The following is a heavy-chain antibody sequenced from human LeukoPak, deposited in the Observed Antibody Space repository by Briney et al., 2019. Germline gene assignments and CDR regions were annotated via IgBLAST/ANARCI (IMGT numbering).Heavy chain of an antibody. Sequence: GGSLRLSCAASGFTFSNAWMNWVRQAPGKGLEWVGRIKSKTDGGTTDYAAPVKGRFTISRDNSKNTLYLQMNSLRAEDTAVYYCAKVSYCSSTSCYVFDPWGQGTLVTVSS. J-gene: IGHJ5*02. CDR1: GFTFSNAW. CDR3: AKVSYCSSTSCYVFDP. CDR2: IKSKTDGGTT. D-gene: IGHD2-2*01. V-gene: IGHV3-15*01.